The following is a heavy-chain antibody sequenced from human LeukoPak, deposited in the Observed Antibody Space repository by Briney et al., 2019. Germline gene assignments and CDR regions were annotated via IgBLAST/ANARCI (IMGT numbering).Heavy chain of an antibody. CDR1: GFTFNTFG. V-gene: IGHV3-30*02. J-gene: IGHJ4*02. D-gene: IGHD3-10*01. Sequence: GGSLRLSCAASGFTFNTFGMHWVRQTPGKGLEGVAFIRHDGSDQYYADSVKGRFTLSRDNSQSTLYLQMNSLRTGDTAIYYCAKQIDGSGTFLYPKYFDYWGQGTLVTVSS. CDR2: IRHDGSDQ. CDR3: AKQIDGSGTFLYPKYFDY.